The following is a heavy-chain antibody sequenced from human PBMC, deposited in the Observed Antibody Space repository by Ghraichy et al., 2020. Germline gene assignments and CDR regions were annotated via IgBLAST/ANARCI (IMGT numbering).Heavy chain of an antibody. D-gene: IGHD4-17*01. V-gene: IGHV3-23*01. Sequence: GGSLRLSCSGSGFPFSSYAMSWVRHAPGKGLEWVSGINGVGGITDYADSVKGRFIISRDNSKNTLFLQMNSLRAEDTAVYYCGKEPTMSTVSPDWRQGTPVTGSS. CDR3: GKEPTMSTVSPD. CDR1: GFPFSSYA. CDR2: INGVGGIT. J-gene: IGHJ4*02.